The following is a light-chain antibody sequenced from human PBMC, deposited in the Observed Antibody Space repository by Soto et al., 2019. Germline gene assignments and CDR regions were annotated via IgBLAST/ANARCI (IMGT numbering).Light chain of an antibody. J-gene: IGKJ1*01. V-gene: IGKV3-15*01. CDR2: DAS. CDR1: QSVSNN. Sequence: ILMTQSPATLSVSLGERATLSCRASQSVSNNLAWYQQKPGQAPRLLIYDASTRATGIPARFSGSGSGTKFTLTISGLQSEDFAVYYCQKYNNAPRTFGQGTKVEI. CDR3: QKYNNAPRT.